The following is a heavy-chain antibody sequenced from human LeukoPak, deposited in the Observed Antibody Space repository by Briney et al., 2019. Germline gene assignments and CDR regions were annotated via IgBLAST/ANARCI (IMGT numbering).Heavy chain of an antibody. CDR2: INPNSGGT. CDR1: GYTFTGYY. J-gene: IGHJ6*03. Sequence: GASVKVSCKASGYTFTGYYMHWVRQAPGQGLEWMGWINPNSGGTSYAQKFQGRVTMTRDTSISTAYMKLSRLRSDDTAVYYCARDYEGYYYYMDVWGKGTTVTVSS. CDR3: ARDYEGYYYYMDV. V-gene: IGHV1-2*02. D-gene: IGHD5-12*01.